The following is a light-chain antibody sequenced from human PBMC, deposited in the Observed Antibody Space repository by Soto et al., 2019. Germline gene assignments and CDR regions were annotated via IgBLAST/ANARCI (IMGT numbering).Light chain of an antibody. J-gene: IGKJ4*01. CDR1: QSVGSSY. CDR2: GTS. CDR3: QQYFSSPT. Sequence: EIVLTQSPGTLCLSPGERATLSCRASQSVGSSYLAWFQQKPGQAPRLLIYGTSSRDTAIPDRFSGSGSGTDFTLTISRLEPEDFAVYYCQQYFSSPTFGGGTKVEIK. V-gene: IGKV3-20*01.